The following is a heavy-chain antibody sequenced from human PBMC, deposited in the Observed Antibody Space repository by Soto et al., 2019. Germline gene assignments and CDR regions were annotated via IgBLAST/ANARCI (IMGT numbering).Heavy chain of an antibody. J-gene: IGHJ4*02. CDR1: GGSFSAYY. Sequence: SETLSLSCYVYGGSFSAYYWTWIRQSPGKGLEWIGEIHHSGITNYNPSLKSRVTISVDTSKNQFSLDLRSVTAADTAVYYCASYGPGTYYNGYYFDYWGQGTPVTVSS. CDR2: IHHSGIT. V-gene: IGHV4-34*01. CDR3: ASYGPGTYYNGYYFDY. D-gene: IGHD3-10*01.